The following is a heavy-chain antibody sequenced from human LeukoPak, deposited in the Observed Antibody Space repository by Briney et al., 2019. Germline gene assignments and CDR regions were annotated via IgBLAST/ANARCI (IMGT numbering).Heavy chain of an antibody. Sequence: SETLSLTCTVSGGSISSYYCSWMRQPPGKGLEWIGYIYYSGSTNYNPSLKSRVTISVDTSKNQFSLKLSSATAADTAVYYCARGIAAAGADYWGQGTLVTVSS. J-gene: IGHJ4*02. V-gene: IGHV4-59*13. CDR3: ARGIAAAGADY. D-gene: IGHD6-13*01. CDR1: GGSISSYY. CDR2: IYYSGST.